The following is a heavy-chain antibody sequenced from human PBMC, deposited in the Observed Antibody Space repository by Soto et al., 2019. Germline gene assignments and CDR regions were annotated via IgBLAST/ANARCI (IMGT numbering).Heavy chain of an antibody. CDR2: IDPSDSYT. CDR1: GYSFTSYW. Sequence: GESLKISCKGSGYSFTSYWISWVRQMPGKGLEWMGRIDPSDSYTNYSPSFQGHVTISADKSISTAYLQWSSLKASNTAMYYCAASRAAAGMEFYYYYGMDVWGQGTTVTVSS. V-gene: IGHV5-10-1*01. J-gene: IGHJ6*02. CDR3: AASRAAAGMEFYYYYGMDV. D-gene: IGHD6-13*01.